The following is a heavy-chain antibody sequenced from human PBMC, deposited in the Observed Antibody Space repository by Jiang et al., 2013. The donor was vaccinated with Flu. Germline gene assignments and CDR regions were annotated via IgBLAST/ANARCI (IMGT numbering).Heavy chain of an antibody. CDR2: INPNSGGT. V-gene: IGHV1-2*02. D-gene: IGHD6-13*01. Sequence: SGAEVKKPGASVKVSCKASGYTFTGYYMHWVRQAPGQGLEWMGWINPNSGGTNYAQKFQGRVTMTRDTSISTAYMELSRLRSDDTAVYYCARAPNYSTEYNWFDPWGQGTLVTVSS. CDR3: ARAPNYSTEYNWFDP. CDR1: GYTFTGYY. J-gene: IGHJ5*02.